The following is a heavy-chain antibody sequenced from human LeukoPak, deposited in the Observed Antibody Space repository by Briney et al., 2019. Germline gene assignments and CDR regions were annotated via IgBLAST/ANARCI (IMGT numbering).Heavy chain of an antibody. CDR2: IKENGNEQ. CDR3: ARGPGDFDASDI. J-gene: IGHJ3*02. V-gene: IGHV3-7*01. CDR1: GFTFTSYW. D-gene: IGHD1-14*01. Sequence: HPGGSLRLSCAASGFTFTSYWMSWVRQAPEKGPEWVANIKENGNEQYYADSVKGRFTISRDNVKQSLGLQMNSLRVEDTAVYYCARGPGDFDASDIWGQGTMVTVSS.